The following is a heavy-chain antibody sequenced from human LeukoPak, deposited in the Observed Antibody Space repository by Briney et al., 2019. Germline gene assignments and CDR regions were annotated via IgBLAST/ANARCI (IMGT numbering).Heavy chain of an antibody. J-gene: IGHJ4*02. CDR3: AREDGYNSDY. V-gene: IGHV3-7*03. D-gene: IGHD5-24*01. CDR1: GFTFSSYA. CDR2: IKQDGSEK. Sequence: PGGSLRLSCAASGFTFSSYAMSWVRQAPGKGLEWVANIKQDGSEKYYVDSVKGRFTISRDNAKNSLYLQMNSLRAEDTAVYYCAREDGYNSDYWGQGTLVTASS.